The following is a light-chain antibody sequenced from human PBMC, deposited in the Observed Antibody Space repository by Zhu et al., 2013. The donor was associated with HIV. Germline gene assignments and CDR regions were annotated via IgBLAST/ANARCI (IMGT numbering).Light chain of an antibody. CDR3: QHRSEGPPYT. J-gene: IGKJ2*01. Sequence: EIVLMQSPGSLSLSRGERATLSCRASQSISNSLGWYQQRPGQVPRLLIYDASTRATGIPARFSGAGSGTDFTLTISSLEPEDVAVYFCQHRSEGPPYTFGPGTKLEIK. V-gene: IGKV3-11*01. CDR1: QSISNS. CDR2: DAS.